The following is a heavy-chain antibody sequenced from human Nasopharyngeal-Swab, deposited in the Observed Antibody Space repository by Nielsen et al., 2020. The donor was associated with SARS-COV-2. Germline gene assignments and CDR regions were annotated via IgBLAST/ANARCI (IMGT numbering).Heavy chain of an antibody. Sequence: SETLSLTCTVSGGSISSGDYYWSWIRQPPGKGLEWIGYIYYSGSTYYNPPLKSRVTISVDTSKNQFSLKLSSVTAADTAVYYCARDVGQTYYYGSGSYYTGYYYYYGMDVWGQGTTVTVSS. CDR3: ARDVGQTYYYGSGSYYTGYYYYYGMDV. CDR1: GGSISSGDYY. V-gene: IGHV4-30-4*01. D-gene: IGHD3-10*01. CDR2: IYYSGST. J-gene: IGHJ6*02.